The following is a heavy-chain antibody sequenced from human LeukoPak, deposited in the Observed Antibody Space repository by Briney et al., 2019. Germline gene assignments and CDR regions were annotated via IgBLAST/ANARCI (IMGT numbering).Heavy chain of an antibody. CDR1: SGSICSFY. CDR2: VLYDGDT. V-gene: IGHV4-59*01. CDR3: AREELGATPRRIGVFDI. Sequence: SETLSLTCAVSSGSICSFYCGWIGQPPGKGLEWIGYVLYDGDTTSNPSLKSRVTISVDTSKNQFSLRLTSVTAADTAVYQCAREELGATPRRIGVFDIWGHGTMVTVSS. J-gene: IGHJ3*02. D-gene: IGHD3-3*01.